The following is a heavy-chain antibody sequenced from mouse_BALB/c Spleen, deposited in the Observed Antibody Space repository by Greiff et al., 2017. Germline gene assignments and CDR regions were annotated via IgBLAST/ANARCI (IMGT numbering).Heavy chain of an antibody. Sequence: QVQLQQSGPELVKPGALVKISCKASGYTFTSYWMQWVKQRPGQGLEWIGAIYPGDGDTRYTQKFKGKATLTADKSSSTAYMQLSSLASEDSAVYYCAMSYGSSQFAYWGQGTLVTVSA. CDR1: GYTFTSYW. V-gene: IGHV1-87*01. J-gene: IGHJ3*01. CDR2: IYPGDGDT. D-gene: IGHD1-1*01. CDR3: AMSYGSSQFAY.